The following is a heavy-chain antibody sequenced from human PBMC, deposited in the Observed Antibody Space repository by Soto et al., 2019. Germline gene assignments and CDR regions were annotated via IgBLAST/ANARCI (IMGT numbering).Heavy chain of an antibody. CDR1: GGSISSYY. J-gene: IGHJ6*03. CDR2: IYYSGST. D-gene: IGHD3-10*01. V-gene: IGHV4-59*08. Sequence: QVQLQESGPGLVKPSETLSLTCTVSGGSISSYYWSWIRQPPGKGLEWIGYIYYSGSTNYNPSLKSRVTISVDTSKNQFSLKLSSVTAADTAVYYCARQRGGDYMDVWGKGTTVTVSS. CDR3: ARQRGGDYMDV.